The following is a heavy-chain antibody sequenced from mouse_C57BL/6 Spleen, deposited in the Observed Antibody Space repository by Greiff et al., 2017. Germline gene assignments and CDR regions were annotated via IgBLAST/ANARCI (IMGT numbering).Heavy chain of an antibody. Sequence: VQLQQSGAELAKPGASVKLSCKASGYTFTSYWMHWVKQRPGQGLEWIGYINPSSGYTKYNQKFKDKATLTADKSSSTAYMPLSSLTYEDSAVXYCASSYYGSSYGYWGQGTTLTVSS. J-gene: IGHJ2*01. CDR1: GYTFTSYW. CDR2: INPSSGYT. CDR3: ASSYYGSSYGY. V-gene: IGHV1-7*01. D-gene: IGHD1-1*01.